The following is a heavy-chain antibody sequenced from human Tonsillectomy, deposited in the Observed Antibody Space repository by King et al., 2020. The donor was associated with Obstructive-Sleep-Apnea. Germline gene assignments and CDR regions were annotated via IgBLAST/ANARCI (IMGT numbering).Heavy chain of an antibody. D-gene: IGHD3/OR15-3a*01. Sequence: VQLVESGGDLVQPGGSLRLSCVASGFTLSPYSMNWVRQAPGKGLEWVSYIKGASENIHYADSVKGRFTISRDYAKNSLHLQMNSLRAEDTAVYYCARDQDWAFDFWGQGTLVTVSS. J-gene: IGHJ4*02. CDR3: ARDQDWAFDF. CDR1: GFTLSPYS. CDR2: IKGASENI. V-gene: IGHV3-48*01.